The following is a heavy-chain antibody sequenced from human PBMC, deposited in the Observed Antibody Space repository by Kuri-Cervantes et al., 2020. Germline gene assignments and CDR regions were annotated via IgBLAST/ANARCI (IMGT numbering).Heavy chain of an antibody. CDR1: GFTFSSYA. Sequence: GESLKISCAASGFTFSSYAMHWVRQAPGKVLERVAVISYDGSNKYYADSVKGRFTISRDNAKNSLYLQMNSLRAEDTAVYYCARDPVDIVATPPGCWGQGTLVTVSS. D-gene: IGHD5-12*01. V-gene: IGHV3-30*04. J-gene: IGHJ4*02. CDR3: ARDPVDIVATPPGC. CDR2: ISYDGSNK.